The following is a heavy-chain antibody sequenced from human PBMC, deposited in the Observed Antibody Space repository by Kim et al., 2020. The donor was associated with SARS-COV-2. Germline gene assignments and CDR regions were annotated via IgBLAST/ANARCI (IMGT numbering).Heavy chain of an antibody. CDR1: GFTFSDHY. V-gene: IGHV3-72*01. CDR3: ARYRGGTFGGVDY. J-gene: IGHJ4*01. CDR2: TRNKSNSYTT. Sequence: GGSLRLSCEASGFTFSDHYMDWVRQAPGKGLEWVGHTRNKSNSYTTEYAASVKGRFTISRDDSKNSLYLQMNSLKTEDTAVYYCARYRGGTFGGVDYWGHGTLVTVSS. D-gene: IGHD3-3*01.